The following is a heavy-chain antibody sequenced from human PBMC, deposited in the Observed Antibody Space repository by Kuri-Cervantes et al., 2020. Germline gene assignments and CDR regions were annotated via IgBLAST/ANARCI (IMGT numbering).Heavy chain of an antibody. D-gene: IGHD3-16*01. CDR1: GYTFTSYG. CDR3: ARPTFPTHDAIYYDPDY. V-gene: IGHV1-18*01. CDR2: ISVYNGDT. J-gene: IGHJ4*02. Sequence: ASVKVSCKASGYTFTSYGINWVRQAPGQGLEWMGWISVYNGDTNYAQKLQGRVTMTTDTSTSTAYMGLRSLRSDDTALYYCARPTFPTHDAIYYDPDYWGQGTLVTVSS.